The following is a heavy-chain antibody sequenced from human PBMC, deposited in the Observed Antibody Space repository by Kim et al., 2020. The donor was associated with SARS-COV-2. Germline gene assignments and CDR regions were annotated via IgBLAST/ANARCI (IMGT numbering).Heavy chain of an antibody. V-gene: IGHV3-48*01. D-gene: IGHD4-17*01. CDR2: ISSSSSTI. J-gene: IGHJ3*02. CDR1: GFTFSSYS. CDR3: ARDNLDYGDFSDAFDI. Sequence: GGSLRLSCAASGFTFSSYSMNWVRQAPGKGLEWVSYISSSSSTIYYADSVKGRFTISRDNAKNSLYLQMNSLRVEDTAVYYCARDNLDYGDFSDAFDIWGQGTTVTGSS.